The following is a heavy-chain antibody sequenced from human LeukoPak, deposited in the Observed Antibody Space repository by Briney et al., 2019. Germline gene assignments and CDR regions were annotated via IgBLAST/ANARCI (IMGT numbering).Heavy chain of an antibody. V-gene: IGHV3-30*02. CDR2: IRYDGSNK. J-gene: IGHJ4*02. CDR3: AKAPGIAVAGTTVGY. Sequence: GGSLRLSCAASGFTFSSYGMHWVRQAPGKGLEWVAFIRYDGSNKYYADSVKGRFTISRDNAKNTLYLQMNSLRAEDTAVYYCAKAPGIAVAGTTVGYWGQGTLVTVSS. D-gene: IGHD6-19*01. CDR1: GFTFSSYG.